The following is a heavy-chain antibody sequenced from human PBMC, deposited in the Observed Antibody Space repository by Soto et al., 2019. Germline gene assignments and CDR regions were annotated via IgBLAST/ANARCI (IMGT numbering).Heavy chain of an antibody. J-gene: IGHJ6*02. D-gene: IGHD1-26*01. V-gene: IGHV3-53*04. Sequence: EVQLVESGGGLVQPGGSLRLSCAVSGLTVSSNYMSWVHQAPGEGLEWVSVIYSGGSTFYADSVKGRFTISRDSSKNTQYLQMHSLRAEDTAVYYCTRDPYGTGGDYYYGMDVWGQVTTVTVSS. CDR1: GLTVSSNY. CDR2: IYSGGST. CDR3: TRDPYGTGGDYYYGMDV.